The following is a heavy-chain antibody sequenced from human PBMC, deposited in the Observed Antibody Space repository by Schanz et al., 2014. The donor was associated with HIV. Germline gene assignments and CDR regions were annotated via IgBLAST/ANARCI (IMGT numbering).Heavy chain of an antibody. CDR1: GFTFSTYR. V-gene: IGHV3-23*04. Sequence: EVRLVESGGTSVQPGGSLRLSCAASGFTFSTYRMNWVRQGPGKGLEWVSAISGGGGSTYYADSVKGRFTISRDNSKNTLFLQMDSLRAEDTAVYFCATELIFSGSYSYYLDMDVWGQGTTVTVSS. CDR3: ATELIFSGSYSYYLDMDV. D-gene: IGHD2-21*01. CDR2: ISGGGGST. J-gene: IGHJ6*02.